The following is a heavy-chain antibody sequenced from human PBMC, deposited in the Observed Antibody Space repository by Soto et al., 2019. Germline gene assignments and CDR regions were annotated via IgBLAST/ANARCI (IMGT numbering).Heavy chain of an antibody. Sequence: EVQLVESGGGLVQPGGSLRISCGVSGFTFSSYWMSWVRQAPGKGLEWVATIKQGGSEKYYVDSVRGRFTISGDNAENSLLLQVNSLSAEDTAVYFCVRDVGYDYVNWGQGTLVTVSS. CDR2: IKQGGSEK. CDR3: VRDVGYDYVN. V-gene: IGHV3-7*01. CDR1: GFTFSSYW. J-gene: IGHJ4*02. D-gene: IGHD5-12*01.